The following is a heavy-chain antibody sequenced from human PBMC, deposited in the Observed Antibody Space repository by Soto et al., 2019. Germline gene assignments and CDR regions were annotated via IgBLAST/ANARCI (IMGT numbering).Heavy chain of an antibody. D-gene: IGHD2-2*01. CDR1: GYSFTSYW. V-gene: IGHV5-51*01. J-gene: IGHJ4*02. Sequence: GESLKISCKGSGYSFTSYWIGWVRQMPGKGLEWMGIIYPGDSDTRYSPSFQGQVTISADKSISTAYLQWSSLKASDTAMYYCARLQHKGYCSSTSCYAFDYWGQGTLVTVSS. CDR2: IYPGDSDT. CDR3: ARLQHKGYCSSTSCYAFDY.